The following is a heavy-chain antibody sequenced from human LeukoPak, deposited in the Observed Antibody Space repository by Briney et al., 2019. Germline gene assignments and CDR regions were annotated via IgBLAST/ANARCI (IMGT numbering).Heavy chain of an antibody. V-gene: IGHV4-59*01. CDR1: GGSISSYY. D-gene: IGHD6-13*01. CDR2: VHSNGDT. CDR3: GRFIAAPYYFDY. Sequence: SETLSLTCTVSGGSISSYYWSWIRQPPGKGLEWIGYVHSNGDTDYNPSLRSRLTILLDTSKKDFSLKVSSVTAADTAVYYCGRFIAAPYYFDYWGRGTLVTVSS. J-gene: IGHJ4*02.